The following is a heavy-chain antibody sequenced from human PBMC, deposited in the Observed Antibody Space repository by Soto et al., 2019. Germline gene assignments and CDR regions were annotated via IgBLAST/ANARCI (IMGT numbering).Heavy chain of an antibody. CDR1: GFTFSSYT. J-gene: IGHJ4*02. Sequence: GGSLRLSCAASGFTFSSYTLAWVRQAPGKGLEWVSSISSGGEYIYYAESFKGRIAISRDNARNSLSLQMNSLRAEDTAVYFCATDPNSSGFGGFFDYWGQGTLVTVSS. CDR3: ATDPNSSGFGGFFDY. D-gene: IGHD5-12*01. V-gene: IGHV3-21*01. CDR2: ISSGGEYI.